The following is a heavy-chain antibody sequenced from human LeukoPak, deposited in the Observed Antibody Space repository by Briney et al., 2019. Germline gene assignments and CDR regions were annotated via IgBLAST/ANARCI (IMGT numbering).Heavy chain of an antibody. CDR1: GGSISSYY. CDR2: IYYSGST. Sequence: SETPSLTCTVSGGSISSYYWSWIRQPPGKGLEWIGYIYYSGSTNYNPSLKSRVTISVDTSKNQFSLKLSSVTAADTAVYYCARLYYYDSSGYFPFDYWGQGTLVTVSS. CDR3: ARLYYYDSSGYFPFDY. J-gene: IGHJ4*02. V-gene: IGHV4-59*08. D-gene: IGHD3-22*01.